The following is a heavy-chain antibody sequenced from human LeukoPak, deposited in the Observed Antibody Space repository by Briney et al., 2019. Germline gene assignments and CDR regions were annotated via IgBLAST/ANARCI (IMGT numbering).Heavy chain of an antibody. CDR1: GGSFSGYY. D-gene: IGHD3-10*01. CDR3: ARDRSGYYGSGSYYGY. J-gene: IGHJ1*01. Sequence: PSETLSLTCAVYGGSFSGYYWSWIRQPPGKGLEWIGEINHSGSTNYNPSLKSRVIISVDTSKNQFSLKLSSVTAADTAVYYCARDRSGYYGSGSYYGYWGQGTLVTVSS. CDR2: INHSGST. V-gene: IGHV4-34*01.